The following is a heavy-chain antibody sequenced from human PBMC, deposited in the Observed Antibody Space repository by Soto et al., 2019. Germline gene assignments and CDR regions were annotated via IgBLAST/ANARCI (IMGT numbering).Heavy chain of an antibody. V-gene: IGHV3-7*01. CDR1: GFIFRKYW. Sequence: PGGSLRLSCSASGFIFRKYWMAWIRQAPGKGLEWVATIKLDGREKTYLDSVQGRFPISRDDAGDSMSLQMSCLRREDTAVYFCVSELDGYGGFDCWGLGTPVTV. J-gene: IGHJ4*02. CDR2: IKLDGREK. D-gene: IGHD1-1*01. CDR3: VSELDGYGGFDC.